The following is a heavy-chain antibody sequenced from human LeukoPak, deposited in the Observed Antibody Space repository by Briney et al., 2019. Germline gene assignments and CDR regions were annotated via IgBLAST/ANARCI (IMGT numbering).Heavy chain of an antibody. V-gene: IGHV3-48*01. CDR1: GFTFSSYS. Sequence: PGGSLRLSCAASGFTFSSYSMNWVRQAPGKGLEWVSYISSSSSTIYYADSVKGRFTISRDNAKNSLYLQMNSLRAEDTAVYYCARQGDRMAGRAARRNDYWGQGTLVTVSS. D-gene: IGHD6-6*01. J-gene: IGHJ4*02. CDR2: ISSSSSTI. CDR3: ARQGDRMAGRAARRNDY.